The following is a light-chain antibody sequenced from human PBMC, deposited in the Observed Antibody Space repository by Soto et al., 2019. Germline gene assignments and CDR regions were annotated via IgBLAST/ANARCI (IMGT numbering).Light chain of an antibody. Sequence: EIVLTQSPGTLSLSPGERGTLSCRASQSIVGNYLAWYQQKPGQAPRLLIYGASSRAAGIPDRFTGSGTGTDFTLTISRLEPEDFAVYYCQQYGSSPWTFGQGTKVDIK. V-gene: IGKV3-20*01. J-gene: IGKJ1*01. CDR3: QQYGSSPWT. CDR2: GAS. CDR1: QSIVGNY.